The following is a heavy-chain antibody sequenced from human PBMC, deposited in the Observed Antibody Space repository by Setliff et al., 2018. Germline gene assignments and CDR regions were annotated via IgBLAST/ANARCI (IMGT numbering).Heavy chain of an antibody. Sequence: LSCAASGFTFRDYTMAWVRQAPGKGLEWVAGVIQVGNGYYADSMKGRSVISRDNSRNSCFLQLNNLRPEDTATYYCVKDGVNDGVWDFDSWGQGIVVTVSS. CDR3: VKDGVNDGVWDFDS. V-gene: IGHV3-23*01. CDR1: GFTFRDYT. D-gene: IGHD4-17*01. CDR2: VIQVGNG. J-gene: IGHJ4*02.